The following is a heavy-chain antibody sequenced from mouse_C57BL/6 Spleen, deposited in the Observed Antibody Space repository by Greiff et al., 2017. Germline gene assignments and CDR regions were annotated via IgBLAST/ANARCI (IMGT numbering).Heavy chain of an antibody. CDR3: ARGDYSNYFYAMDY. V-gene: IGHV1-80*01. Sequence: VQLQQSGAELVKPGASVKISCKASGYAFSSYWMNWVKQRPGKGLEWIGQIYPGDGDTNYNGKFKGKATLTADKSSSTAYMQLSSLTSEDSAVYFCARGDYSNYFYAMDYWGQGTSVTVSS. CDR2: IYPGDGDT. CDR1: GYAFSSYW. J-gene: IGHJ4*01. D-gene: IGHD2-5*01.